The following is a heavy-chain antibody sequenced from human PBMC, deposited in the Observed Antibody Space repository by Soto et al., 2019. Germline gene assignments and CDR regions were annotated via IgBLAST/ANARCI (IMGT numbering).Heavy chain of an antibody. J-gene: IGHJ6*02. V-gene: IGHV3-7*03. Sequence: GGSLRLSCAASGFTFSSYWMSWVRQAPGKGLEWVANIKQDGSEKYYVDSVKGRFTISRDNAKNSLYLQMNSLRAEDTAVYYCARIGITIFGVDQKDYYYYGMDVWGQGTTVTVSS. CDR1: GFTFSSYW. D-gene: IGHD3-3*01. CDR2: IKQDGSEK. CDR3: ARIGITIFGVDQKDYYYYGMDV.